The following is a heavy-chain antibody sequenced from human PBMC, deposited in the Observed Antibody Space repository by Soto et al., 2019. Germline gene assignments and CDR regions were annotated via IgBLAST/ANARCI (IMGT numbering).Heavy chain of an antibody. Sequence: ADSVKGRFTISRDNSKTTLHLQTTSLRAEDTAVYYCARDKGEKDTYSFDYWGQGTLVTVSS. D-gene: IGHD2-21*01. CDR3: ARDKGEKDTYSFDY. V-gene: IGHV3-30*07. J-gene: IGHJ4*02.